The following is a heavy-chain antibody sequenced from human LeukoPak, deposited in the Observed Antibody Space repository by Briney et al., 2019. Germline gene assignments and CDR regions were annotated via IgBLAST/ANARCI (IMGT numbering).Heavy chain of an antibody. V-gene: IGHV4-30-2*01. D-gene: IGHD3-10*01. J-gene: IGHJ4*02. CDR3: ARAPGYYGSGSPYFDS. CDR1: GGSISNGDNS. CDR2: IYHSGTT. Sequence: SETLSLTCAVSGGSISNGDNSWSWIRQPPGKGLEWIGYIYHSGTTYYKPSLKSRVTISVDRSKNQFSLRLSSVTAADTAVYYCARAPGYYGSGSPYFDSWGQGTLVTVSS.